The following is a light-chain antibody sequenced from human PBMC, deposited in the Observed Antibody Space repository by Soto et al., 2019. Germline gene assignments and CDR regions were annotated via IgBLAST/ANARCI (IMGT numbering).Light chain of an antibody. V-gene: IGLV2-23*01. CDR3: CSYAGLYV. CDR2: EGS. Sequence: QSALTQPASVSGSPGQSITISCTGTSSDVGSYNLVSWYQQHPGKAPKLMIYEGSKRPSGVSNRFSGSKSGNTASLTISGLQAEDEADYYCCSYAGLYVFGTWTKVTVL. CDR1: SSDVGSYNL. J-gene: IGLJ1*01.